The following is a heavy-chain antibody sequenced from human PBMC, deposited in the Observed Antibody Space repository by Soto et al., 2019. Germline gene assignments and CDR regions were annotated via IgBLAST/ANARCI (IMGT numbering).Heavy chain of an antibody. V-gene: IGHV1-46*01. CDR3: ARQDSSSSETRFDP. Sequence: ASVKVSCKAPGDTFTSYYLNWVRQAPGQGLEWMGVINPHGGSTKYAQKFQGQVTISADKSNNTAYLQWSSLKASDTAMYYCARQDSSSSETRFDPWGQGILVTVSS. J-gene: IGHJ5*02. D-gene: IGHD6-6*01. CDR2: INPHGGST. CDR1: GDTFTSYY.